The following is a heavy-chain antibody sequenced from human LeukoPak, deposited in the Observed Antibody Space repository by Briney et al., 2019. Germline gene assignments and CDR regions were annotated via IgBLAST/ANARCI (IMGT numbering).Heavy chain of an antibody. J-gene: IGHJ4*02. Sequence: GGFLRLSCVASGFTFSNSEMQWVRQAPGKGLEWVSYISTGGSTIYYADSVEGRSSISRDNSKNSLYLQMNSLRAEDTAVYYCARAIRLGLDYYFDLWGQGTLVTVSS. CDR2: ISTGGSTI. CDR1: GFTFSNSE. CDR3: ARAIRLGLDYYFDL. V-gene: IGHV3-48*03. D-gene: IGHD5-24*01.